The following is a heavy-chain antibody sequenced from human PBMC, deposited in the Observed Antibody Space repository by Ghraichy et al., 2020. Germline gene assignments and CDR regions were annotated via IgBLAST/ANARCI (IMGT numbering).Heavy chain of an antibody. Sequence: GESLNISCAASGFTFSSYAMSWVRQAPGKGLEWVSAISGSGGSTYYADSVKGRFTISRDNSKNTLYLQMNSLRAEDTAVCYCATTPYYDIFNGAADLNWFDPWGQGTLVTVSS. CDR3: ATTPYYDIFNGAADLNWFDP. CDR1: GFTFSSYA. J-gene: IGHJ5*02. V-gene: IGHV3-23*01. CDR2: ISGSGGST. D-gene: IGHD3-9*01.